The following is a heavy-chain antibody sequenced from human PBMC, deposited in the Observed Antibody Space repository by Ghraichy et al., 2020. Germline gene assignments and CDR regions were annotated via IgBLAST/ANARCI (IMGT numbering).Heavy chain of an antibody. D-gene: IGHD4-17*01. J-gene: IGHJ1*01. CDR1: GFTFTNAW. V-gene: IGHV3-15*01. Sequence: LSLTCAAPGFTFTNAWMSWVRQAPGKGLEWVGRIKSKTDGGTTDYAAPVKGRFTISRDDSKNTLYLQMNSLKTEDTAVYYCTTELSTAYGDYVGFFQHWGQGTLVTVSS. CDR2: IKSKTDGGTT. CDR3: TTELSTAYGDYVGFFQH.